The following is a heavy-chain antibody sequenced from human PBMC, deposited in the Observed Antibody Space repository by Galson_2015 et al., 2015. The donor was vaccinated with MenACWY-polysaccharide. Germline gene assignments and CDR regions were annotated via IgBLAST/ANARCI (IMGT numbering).Heavy chain of an antibody. Sequence: SLRLSCAASGFSFSTYSMNWVRQVPGKGLEWASYISSSSSTIHYADSVKGRFTISRDNAKNSLYLQMNSLRDEDTAVYYCATGPSGYYRFDSWGQGTLVTVSS. D-gene: IGHD3-22*01. J-gene: IGHJ4*02. CDR1: GFSFSTYS. CDR3: ATGPSGYYRFDS. CDR2: ISSSSSTI. V-gene: IGHV3-48*02.